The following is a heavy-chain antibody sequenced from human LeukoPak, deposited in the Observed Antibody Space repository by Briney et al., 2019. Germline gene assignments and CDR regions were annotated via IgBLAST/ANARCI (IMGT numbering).Heavy chain of an antibody. Sequence: SETLSLTCADSGGSISSSNWWSWVRQPPGKGLEWIGEIYHSGSTNYNPSLKSRVTISVDKSKNQFSLKLSSVTAADTAVYYCAREYSSGWSFDYWGQGTLVTVSS. CDR2: IYHSGST. V-gene: IGHV4-4*02. D-gene: IGHD6-19*01. CDR3: AREYSSGWSFDY. J-gene: IGHJ4*02. CDR1: GGSISSSNW.